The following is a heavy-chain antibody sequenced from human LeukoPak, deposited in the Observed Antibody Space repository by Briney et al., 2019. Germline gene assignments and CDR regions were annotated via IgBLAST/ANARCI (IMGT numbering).Heavy chain of an antibody. D-gene: IGHD3-16*02. V-gene: IGHV3-15*01. Sequence: KAGGSLRLSCAASGFTSSNAWMSWVRQAPGKGLEWVGRIKCKTDGGTPDYDAPVKGRFTISRDDSKNTLYLQMNSLKTEDTAVYYWTTDPLRRITFGGVIAIDYWGQGTLVTVSS. J-gene: IGHJ4*02. CDR1: GFTSSNAW. CDR2: IKCKTDGGTP. CDR3: TTDPLRRITFGGVIAIDY.